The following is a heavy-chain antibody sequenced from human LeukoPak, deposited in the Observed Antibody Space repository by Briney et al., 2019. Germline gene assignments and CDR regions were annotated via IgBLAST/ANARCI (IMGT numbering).Heavy chain of an antibody. V-gene: IGHV3-21*01. D-gene: IGHD3-22*01. CDR1: EFTFYSYG. CDR3: ARDPFYYDAAVSDDY. J-gene: IGHJ4*02. CDR2: ISSGSTYI. Sequence: GGSLRLSCAASEFTFYSYGFNWIRQPPGEGLEWVSSISSGSTYIYYSDSVKGRFTVSRDNAKNSLYLQMNNLRAEDTAVYYCARDPFYYDAAVSDDYWGQGTLVTVSS.